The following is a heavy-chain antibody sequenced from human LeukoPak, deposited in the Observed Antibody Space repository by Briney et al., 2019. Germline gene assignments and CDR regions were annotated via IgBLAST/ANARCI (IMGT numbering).Heavy chain of an antibody. J-gene: IGHJ5*02. Sequence: PGGSLRLSCAASGFTFSSYWMSWVRQAPGKGLEWVANIKQDGSEKYYVDSVKGRFTISRDNAKNSLYLQMNSLRAEDTAVYYCAREGAVLEWLFTFDPWGQGTLVTVSS. CDR3: AREGAVLEWLFTFDP. D-gene: IGHD3-3*02. CDR2: IKQDGSEK. V-gene: IGHV3-7*01. CDR1: GFTFSSYW.